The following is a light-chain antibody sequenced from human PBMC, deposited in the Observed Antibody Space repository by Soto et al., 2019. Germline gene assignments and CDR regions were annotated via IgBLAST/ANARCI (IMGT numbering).Light chain of an antibody. CDR3: QQYGSSPWT. CDR2: VAS. CDR1: QSVSSSY. V-gene: IGKV3-20*01. J-gene: IGKJ1*01. Sequence: EIVLTQSPGTLSLSPGEKTTLSCKAIQSVSSSYLAWYQQKPGQAPRLLIYVASSRATGIPDRFSGSGSGTDFTLTISRLEPEDFAVYYCQQYGSSPWTFGQGTKV.